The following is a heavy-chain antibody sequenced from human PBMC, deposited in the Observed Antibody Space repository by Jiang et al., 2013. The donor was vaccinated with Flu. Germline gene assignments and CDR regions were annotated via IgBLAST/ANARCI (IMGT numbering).Heavy chain of an antibody. CDR3: ARWSIMITFGGVIVRNWFDP. CDR2: INHSGST. D-gene: IGHD3-16*02. J-gene: IGHJ5*02. Sequence: IGEINHSGSTNYNPSLKSRVTISVDTSKNQFSLKLSSVTAADTAVYYCARWSIMITFGGVIVRNWFDPWGQGTLVTVSS. V-gene: IGHV4-34*01.